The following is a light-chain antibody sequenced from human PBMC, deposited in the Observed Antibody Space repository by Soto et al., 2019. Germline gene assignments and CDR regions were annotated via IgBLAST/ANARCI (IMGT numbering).Light chain of an antibody. J-gene: IGLJ2*01. CDR3: QSYDNSLSGL. Sequence: QPVLTQPPSVSGAPGQRVTISCTGSSSNIGAGYDVHWYQQVPGTAPKLLIYGNINRPSGVPDRFSGSKSGTSASLAITGLQAEDEADYYCQSYDNSLSGLFGGGTKLTV. V-gene: IGLV1-40*01. CDR1: SSNIGAGYD. CDR2: GNI.